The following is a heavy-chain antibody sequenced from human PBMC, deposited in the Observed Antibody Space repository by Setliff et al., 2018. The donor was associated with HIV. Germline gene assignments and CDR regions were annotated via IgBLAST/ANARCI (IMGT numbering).Heavy chain of an antibody. J-gene: IGHJ4*01. CDR1: GASIRSQY. CDR3: ARTRGYSYGTLAGFDY. V-gene: IGHV4-59*11. Sequence: NPSETLSLTCTVSGASIRSQYWSWIRKPPGKGLEWIGYISYSGSTNYNPSLESRVAMSVDTSKQQFSLEVSSVTAADTAVYYCARTRGYSYGTLAGFDYWGRGSLVTAPQ. D-gene: IGHD5-18*01. CDR2: ISYSGST.